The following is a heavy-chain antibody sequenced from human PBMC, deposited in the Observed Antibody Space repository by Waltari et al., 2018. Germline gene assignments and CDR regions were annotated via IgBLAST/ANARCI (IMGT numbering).Heavy chain of an antibody. Sequence: QVQLVESGGGVVQPGGSLSLSCAASGFPFSSYGMPWVSQAPGKGLEWVAFIRYDGSNKYYADSVKGRFTISRDNSKNTLYLQMNSLRAEDTAVYYCAKVVKYPDAFDIWGQGTMVTVSS. CDR2: IRYDGSNK. V-gene: IGHV3-30*02. J-gene: IGHJ3*02. CDR3: AKVVKYPDAFDI. CDR1: GFPFSSYG. D-gene: IGHD2-2*01.